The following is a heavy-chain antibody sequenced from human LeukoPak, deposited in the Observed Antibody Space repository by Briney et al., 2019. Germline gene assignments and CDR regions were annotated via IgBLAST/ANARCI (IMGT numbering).Heavy chain of an antibody. J-gene: IGHJ4*02. CDR3: ARVSTRGYSGYREDHYFDY. D-gene: IGHD5-12*01. CDR1: GFTFSSYE. CDR2: ISSSGSTI. Sequence: GGSLRLSCAASGFTFSSYEMNWVRQAPGKGLEWVSYISSSGSTIYYADSVKGRFTISRDNAKNSLYLQMNSLRAEDTAVYYCARVSTRGYSGYREDHYFDYWGQGTLVTVSS. V-gene: IGHV3-48*03.